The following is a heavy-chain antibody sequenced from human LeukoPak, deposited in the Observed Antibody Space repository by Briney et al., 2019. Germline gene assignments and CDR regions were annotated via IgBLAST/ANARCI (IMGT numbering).Heavy chain of an antibody. CDR2: ISSSSSIV. CDR1: GFTFTTYS. J-gene: IGHJ3*02. V-gene: IGHV3-48*01. D-gene: IGHD3-10*01. Sequence: GGSLRLSCTGSGFTFTTYSMNWVRQAPGKGLEWVSYISSSSSIVYYADSVKDRFTVSRDNVQNSLYLQMDSLRAEDTAVYYCARDPRGSGSYYVSAFDIWGQGTVVTVSS. CDR3: ARDPRGSGSYYVSAFDI.